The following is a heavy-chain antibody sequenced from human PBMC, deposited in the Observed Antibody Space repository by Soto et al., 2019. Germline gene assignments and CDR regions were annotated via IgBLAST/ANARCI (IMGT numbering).Heavy chain of an antibody. CDR1: GFTFGDYA. CDR3: TRVGRSSSYLLVMGMDV. CDR2: IRSKAYGGTT. V-gene: IGHV3-49*04. J-gene: IGHJ6*02. Sequence: LRLSCTASGFTFGDYAMSWVRQAPGKGLEWVGFIRSKAYGGTTEYAASVKGRFTISRDDSKSIAYLQMNSLKTEDTAVYYCTRVGRSSSYLLVMGMDVWGQGTTVTVSS. D-gene: IGHD6-6*01.